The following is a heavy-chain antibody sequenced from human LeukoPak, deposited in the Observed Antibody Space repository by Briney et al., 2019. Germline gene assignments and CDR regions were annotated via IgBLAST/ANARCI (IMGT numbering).Heavy chain of an antibody. CDR2: ISSSGSSI. V-gene: IGHV3-48*03. J-gene: IGHJ6*02. CDR3: ARVATVEYGMDV. Sequence: PGGSLRLSCAASGLTFSSYELNWVRQTPGKGLEWVSHISSSGSSIYYADSVKGRFTISRDNAKNSLFLQMNSLRAEDTAVYYCARVATVEYGMDVWGQGTTVTVS. D-gene: IGHD4-23*01. CDR1: GLTFSSYE.